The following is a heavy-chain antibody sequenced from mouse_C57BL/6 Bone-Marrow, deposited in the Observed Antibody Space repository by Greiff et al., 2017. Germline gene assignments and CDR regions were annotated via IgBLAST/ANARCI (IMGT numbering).Heavy chain of an antibody. D-gene: IGHD1-1*01. J-gene: IGHJ4*01. Sequence: VQLQQPGAELVKPGASVKLSCKASGYTFTSYWMHWVKQRPGRGLEWIGRIDPNSGGTKYNEKFKSKATLTVDKPSSTAYMQLSSLTSEDSAVYYCGRDSMGYYGIGYAMDYWGQGTSVTVSS. V-gene: IGHV1-72*01. CDR2: IDPNSGGT. CDR3: GRDSMGYYGIGYAMDY. CDR1: GYTFTSYW.